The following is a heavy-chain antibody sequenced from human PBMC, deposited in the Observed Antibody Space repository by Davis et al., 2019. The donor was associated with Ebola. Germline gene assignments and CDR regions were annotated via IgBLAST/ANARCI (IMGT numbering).Heavy chain of an antibody. J-gene: IGHJ6*02. CDR3: ARGCSSTSCYMHYYYYGMDV. V-gene: IGHV1-3*01. CDR2: INAGNGNT. CDR1: GYTFTSYA. Sequence: ASVKVSCKASGYTFTSYAMHWVRQAPGQRLEWMGWINAGNGNTKYSQKFQGRVTITRDTSASTAYMELSSLRSEDTAVYYCARGCSSTSCYMHYYYYGMDVWGQGTTVTVSS. D-gene: IGHD2-2*02.